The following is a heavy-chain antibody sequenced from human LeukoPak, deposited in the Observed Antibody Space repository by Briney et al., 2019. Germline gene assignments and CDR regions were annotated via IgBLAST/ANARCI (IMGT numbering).Heavy chain of an antibody. D-gene: IGHD1-14*01. CDR2: INHSGST. CDR3: ARGGYKIFDY. Sequence: PSETLSLTCTVSGGSISSYYWSWIRQPPGKGLEWIGEINHSGSTNYNPSLKSRVTISVDTSKNQFSLKLSSVTAADTAVYYCARGGYKIFDYWGQGTLVTVSS. V-gene: IGHV4-34*01. CDR1: GGSISSYY. J-gene: IGHJ4*02.